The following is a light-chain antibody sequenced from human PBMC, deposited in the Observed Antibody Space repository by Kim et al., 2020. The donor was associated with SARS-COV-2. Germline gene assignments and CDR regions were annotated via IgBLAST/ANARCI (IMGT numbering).Light chain of an antibody. CDR2: DVS. CDR1: SSDIGGYNY. CDR3: NSYTSGNTRV. J-gene: IGLJ1*01. V-gene: IGLV2-14*04. Sequence: QSITISCTGTSSDIGGYNYVSWYQQHPGKAPQLMIYDVSKRPSGVSVRFSGSKSGNTASLTISGLQAEDEADYYCNSYTSGNTRVFGTGTKVTVL.